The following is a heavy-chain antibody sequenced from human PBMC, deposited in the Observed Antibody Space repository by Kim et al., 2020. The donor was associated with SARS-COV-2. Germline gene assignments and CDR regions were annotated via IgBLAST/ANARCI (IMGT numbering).Heavy chain of an antibody. CDR1: GFTFSGSA. V-gene: IGHV3-73*01. CDR3: TSMVRGVSNY. CDR2: VRSRADNYAT. D-gene: IGHD3-10*01. Sequence: GGSLRLSCAASGFTFSGSAMHWVRQPSGKGLEWVGRVRSRADNYATAYAASVEGRFTISRDDSKNTAYLQMYSLKTEDTAVYYCTSMVRGVSNYWGQGTLVTVSS. J-gene: IGHJ4*02.